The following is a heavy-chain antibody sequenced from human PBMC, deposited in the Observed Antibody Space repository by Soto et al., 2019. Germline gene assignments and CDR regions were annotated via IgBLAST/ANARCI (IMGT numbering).Heavy chain of an antibody. Sequence: GGSLRLSCAASGFAFSNNAMSWVRQAPGKGLELVSIVTNTGGDKLYADSVKGRFIISRDNSKSTLYLQMNSLRAEDSAIYYCARASGESYPGSRVFVTWGQGRRFSASS. CDR1: GFAFSNNA. D-gene: IGHD3-10*01. V-gene: IGHV3-23*01. CDR3: ARASGESYPGSRVFVT. J-gene: IGHJ1*01. CDR2: VTNTGGDK.